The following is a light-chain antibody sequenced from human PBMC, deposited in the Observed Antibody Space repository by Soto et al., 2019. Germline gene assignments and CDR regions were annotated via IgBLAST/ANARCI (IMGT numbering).Light chain of an antibody. CDR3: ASWDDSLNGHV. V-gene: IGLV1-44*01. CDR1: SSNIASNT. Sequence: QSVLTQPPSASGTPGQRVTVYCSGSSSNIASNTVNWYQQLPGKAPKLLIYSNDQRPSGVPDRFSASKSGTSASLAISGLQSEDEADYYCASWDDSLNGHVFGNGTKVTVL. J-gene: IGLJ1*01. CDR2: SND.